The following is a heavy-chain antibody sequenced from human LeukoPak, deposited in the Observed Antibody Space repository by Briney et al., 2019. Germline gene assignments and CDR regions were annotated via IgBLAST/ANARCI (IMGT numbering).Heavy chain of an antibody. V-gene: IGHV4-30-2*01. D-gene: IGHD5-18*01. CDR2: IYHSGST. CDR1: GGSIISGGYS. Sequence: PSQTLSLTCAVSGGSIISGGYSWSWIRQPPGTGLESIGYIYHSGSTYYNPSLKSRVTISVDRSKNQFSLKLSSVTAADTAVYCCASSAAMADGFDYWGQGTLVTVSS. CDR3: ASSAAMADGFDY. J-gene: IGHJ4*02.